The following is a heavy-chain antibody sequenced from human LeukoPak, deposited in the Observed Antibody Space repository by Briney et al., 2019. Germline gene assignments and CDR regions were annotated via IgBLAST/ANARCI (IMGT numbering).Heavy chain of an antibody. CDR3: ARDGVAGTTTYFDY. V-gene: IGHV3-21*01. CDR2: ISSSSSYI. Sequence: PGGSLRLSCAASGFTFSSYSMTWVRQAPGKGLEWVSSISSSSSYIYYADSVKGRFTISRDNAKNSLYLQMNSLRAEDTAVYYCARDGVAGTTTYFDYWGQGTLVTVSS. D-gene: IGHD6-19*01. CDR1: GFTFSSYS. J-gene: IGHJ4*02.